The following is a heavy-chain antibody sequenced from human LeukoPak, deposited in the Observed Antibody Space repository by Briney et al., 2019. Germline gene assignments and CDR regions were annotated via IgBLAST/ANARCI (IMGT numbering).Heavy chain of an antibody. V-gene: IGHV3-30*03. CDR3: VRDSRPAD. J-gene: IGHJ4*02. D-gene: IGHD2-2*01. CDR2: ISSDGGSK. Sequence: PGKSLRLSCAASGFTFSAYDIHWVRQAPGKGLEWVAGISSDGGSKYYADSVKGRFTISRDNAKNTLYLQMNSLRVEDTAVYYCVRDSRPADWGQGTLVTVSS. CDR1: GFTFSAYD.